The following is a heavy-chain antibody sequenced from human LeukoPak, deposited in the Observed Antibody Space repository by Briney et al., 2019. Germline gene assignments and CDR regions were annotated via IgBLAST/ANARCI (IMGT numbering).Heavy chain of an antibody. CDR2: IDPSDSYT. V-gene: IGHV5-10-1*01. Sequence: GESLQISCQGSGYSFTSYWISWVRQMPGKGLEWMGRIDPSDSYTNYSPSFQGHVTISADKSISTAYLQWSSLKASDTAMYYCASTHWYSSGYPYFGYWGQGTLVTVSS. J-gene: IGHJ4*02. CDR3: ASTHWYSSGYPYFGY. CDR1: GYSFTSYW. D-gene: IGHD6-19*01.